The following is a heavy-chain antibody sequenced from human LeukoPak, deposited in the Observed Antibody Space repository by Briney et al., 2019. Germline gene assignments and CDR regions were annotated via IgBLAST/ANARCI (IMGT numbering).Heavy chain of an antibody. J-gene: IGHJ4*02. CDR2: IYSGGST. CDR1: X. V-gene: IGHV3-66*01. CDR3: ARGNFDY. Sequence: XMSWVRXAPGKGLEWVSVIYSGGSTYYADSVKGRFTISRDNSKNTLHLQMNSLRAVDTAVYYCARGNFDYWGQGTLVTVSS.